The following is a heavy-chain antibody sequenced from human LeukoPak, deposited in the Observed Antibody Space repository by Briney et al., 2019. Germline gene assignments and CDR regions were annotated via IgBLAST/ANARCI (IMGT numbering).Heavy chain of an antibody. Sequence: GGSLRLSCAASGFTVSSNYMNWVRQAPGKGLEWVSVIYSGGSTYYADSVKGRFTISRDNSKNTLFLQMNSLRAEDTAVYYCAREAVARNYFDYWGQGTLVTVSS. J-gene: IGHJ4*02. CDR3: AREAVARNYFDY. V-gene: IGHV3-53*01. D-gene: IGHD5-12*01. CDR2: IYSGGST. CDR1: GFTVSSNY.